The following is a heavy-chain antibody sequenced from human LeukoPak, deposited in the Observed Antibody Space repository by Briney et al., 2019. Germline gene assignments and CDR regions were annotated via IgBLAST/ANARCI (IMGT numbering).Heavy chain of an antibody. J-gene: IGHJ4*02. CDR3: AKDLTGYSSSWYGDY. V-gene: IGHV3-33*06. CDR1: GFTFSSYG. D-gene: IGHD6-13*01. Sequence: PGGSLRLSCAASGFTFSSYGMHWVRQAPGKGLEWVAVIWYDGSNKYYADSVKGRLTISRDNSKNTLYLQMNSLRAEDTAVYYCAKDLTGYSSSWYGDYWGQGTLVTVSS. CDR2: IWYDGSNK.